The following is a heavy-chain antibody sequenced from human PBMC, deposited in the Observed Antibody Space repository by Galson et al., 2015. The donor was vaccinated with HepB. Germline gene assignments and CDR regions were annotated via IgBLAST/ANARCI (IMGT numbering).Heavy chain of an antibody. CDR3: ARGDVVVVAATSSYYYYGMDV. J-gene: IGHJ6*02. D-gene: IGHD2-15*01. V-gene: IGHV1-69*02. CDR1: GGTFSSYT. CDR2: IIPILGIA. Sequence: SVKVSCKASGGTFSSYTISWVRQAPGQGLEWMGRIIPILGIANYAQKFQGRVTITADKSTSTAYMELSSLRSENTAVYYCARGDVVVVAATSSYYYYGMDVWGQGTTVTVSS.